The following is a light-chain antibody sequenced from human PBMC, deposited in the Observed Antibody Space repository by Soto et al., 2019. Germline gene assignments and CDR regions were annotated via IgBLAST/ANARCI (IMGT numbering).Light chain of an antibody. J-gene: IGKJ5*01. CDR3: QQYGYSPIT. CDR2: AAS. Sequence: DIQLTQSPSFLSASVGDRFTITCRASQGISSYLAWYQQKPGKAPKLLIYAASTLQSGVPLRLSGSGSGTDFTLTISRLEPEDFELYYCQQYGYSPITFGQGTRLEIK. CDR1: QGISSY. V-gene: IGKV1-9*01.